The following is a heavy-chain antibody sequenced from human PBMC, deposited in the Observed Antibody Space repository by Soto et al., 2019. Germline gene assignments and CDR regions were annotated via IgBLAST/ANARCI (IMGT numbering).Heavy chain of an antibody. CDR1: GGTFSSYA. CDR2: IIPIFGTA. Sequence: GASVKVSCKASGGTFSSYAISWVRQAPGQGLEWMGGIIPIFGTANYAQKFQGRVTITADESTSTAYMELSSLRSEDTAVYYCARDFTMIVVVQGTYYYGMDVRAQGTTVTGSS. J-gene: IGHJ6*02. V-gene: IGHV1-69*13. D-gene: IGHD3-22*01. CDR3: ARDFTMIVVVQGTYYYGMDV.